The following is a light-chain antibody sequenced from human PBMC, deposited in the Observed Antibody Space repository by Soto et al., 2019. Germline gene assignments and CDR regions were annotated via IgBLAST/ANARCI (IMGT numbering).Light chain of an antibody. V-gene: IGLV3-1*01. CDR3: QAWDSSTWV. J-gene: IGLJ3*02. CDR2: QDT. CDR1: KLGDKY. Sequence: YELTQPPSVSVSPGQTASITCSGDKLGDKYACWYQQKPGQSPVLVIYQDTKRPSGIPERFSGSNSGNTATLTISGTQAMDEADYYCQAWDSSTWVFGGGTKLTVL.